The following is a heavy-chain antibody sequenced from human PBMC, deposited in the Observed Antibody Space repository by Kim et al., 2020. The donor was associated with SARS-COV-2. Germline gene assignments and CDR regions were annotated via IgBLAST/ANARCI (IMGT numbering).Heavy chain of an antibody. CDR2: ISYDGSNK. Sequence: GGSLRPSCAASGFTFSSYAMHWVRQAPGKGLEWVAVISYDGSNKYYADSVKGRFTISRDNSKNTLYLQMNSLRAEDTAVYYCARDRQITMVRGAHPVGF. D-gene: IGHD3-10*01. V-gene: IGHV3-30*04. J-gene: IGHJ5*01. CDR3: ARDRQITMVRGAHPVGF. CDR1: GFTFSSYA.